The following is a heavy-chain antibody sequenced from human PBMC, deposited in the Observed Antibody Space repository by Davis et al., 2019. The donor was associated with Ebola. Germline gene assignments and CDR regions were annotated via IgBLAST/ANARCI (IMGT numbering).Heavy chain of an antibody. V-gene: IGHV3-11*01. CDR3: ARVYYYDSSFDY. CDR2: ISSGGSTI. J-gene: IGHJ4*02. D-gene: IGHD3-22*01. Sequence: GGSLRLSCAASGFTFSDYYMSWIRQAPGEGLEWVSYISSGGSTIHYADSVKGRFTISRDNAKNSLYLQMNSLRAEDTAVYYCARVYYYDSSFDYWGQGTLVTVSS. CDR1: GFTFSDYY.